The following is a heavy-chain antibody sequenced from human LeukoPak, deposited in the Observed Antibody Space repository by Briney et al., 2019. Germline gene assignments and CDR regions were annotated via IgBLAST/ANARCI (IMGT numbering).Heavy chain of an antibody. CDR2: INPNSGGT. V-gene: IGHV1-2*02. Sequence: GASVNVSCTASGYTFTFYYMHWVRQAPGQGLEWMGWINPNSGGTNYAQKFQGRVTMTRDTSISTAYMELSRLRSDDTAVYYCARSRRYCSGGSCYSRLDYWGQGTLVTVSS. D-gene: IGHD2-15*01. CDR3: ARSRRYCSGGSCYSRLDY. CDR1: GYTFTFYY. J-gene: IGHJ4*02.